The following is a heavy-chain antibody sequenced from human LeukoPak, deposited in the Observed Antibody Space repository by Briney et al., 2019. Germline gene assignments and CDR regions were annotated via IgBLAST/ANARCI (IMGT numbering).Heavy chain of an antibody. J-gene: IGHJ4*02. Sequence: PGGSLRLSCAASGFAFSNYAMSWVRQAPGKGLEWVSAISDNGATTYYADSVKGRFTTSRDNSKNTLFLQMSSLRAEDTALYYCRPTVRSITVVRGNDYFDQWGQGTLVTVSS. CDR2: ISDNGATT. V-gene: IGHV3-23*01. CDR3: RPTVRSITVVRGNDYFDQ. D-gene: IGHD3-10*01. CDR1: GFAFSNYA.